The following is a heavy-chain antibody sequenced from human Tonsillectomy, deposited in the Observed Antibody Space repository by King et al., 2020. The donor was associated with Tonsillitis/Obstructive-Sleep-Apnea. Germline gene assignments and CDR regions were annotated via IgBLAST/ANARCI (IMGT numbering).Heavy chain of an antibody. D-gene: IGHD7-27*01. Sequence: VQLVQSGAEVKKPGSSVKVSCKASGGTFSSYAISWVRQAPGQGLEWMGGIIPIFGTANYAQKFQGRVTITADESTSTAYMELSSLRSEDTAVYYCARGLHSTSPNGGKYYYYMDVWGKGTTVTVSS. V-gene: IGHV1-69*01. CDR1: GGTFSSYA. J-gene: IGHJ6*03. CDR2: IIPIFGTA. CDR3: ARGLHSTSPNGGKYYYYMDV.